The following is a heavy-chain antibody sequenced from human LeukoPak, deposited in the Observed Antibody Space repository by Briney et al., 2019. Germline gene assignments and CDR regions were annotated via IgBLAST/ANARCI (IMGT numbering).Heavy chain of an antibody. D-gene: IGHD6-19*01. Sequence: ASVKVSCKASGYRFTDFYMHWVRQAPGQGLEWMGWINPNSGGTNYARKFQGRVTMTRDTSISTAYMELNRLRSDDTAVYYCARSPLSGWDLWFAPWGQGTLVTVSS. V-gene: IGHV1-2*02. CDR1: GYRFTDFY. CDR3: ARSPLSGWDLWFAP. J-gene: IGHJ5*02. CDR2: INPNSGGT.